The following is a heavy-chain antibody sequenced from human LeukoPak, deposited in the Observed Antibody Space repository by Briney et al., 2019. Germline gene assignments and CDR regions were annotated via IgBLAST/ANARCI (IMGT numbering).Heavy chain of an antibody. J-gene: IGHJ6*02. CDR2: INHSGST. CDR3: ARVRIYYDSSGYYEKLGYYYYGMDV. D-gene: IGHD3-22*01. Sequence: SETLSLTCAVYGGSFSGYYWSWIRQPPGKGLEWIGEINHSGSTNYNPSLMSRVTISVDTTKNQFSLMLSSVTAADTAVYYCARVRIYYDSSGYYEKLGYYYYGMDVWGQGTTVTVSS. V-gene: IGHV4-34*01. CDR1: GGSFSGYY.